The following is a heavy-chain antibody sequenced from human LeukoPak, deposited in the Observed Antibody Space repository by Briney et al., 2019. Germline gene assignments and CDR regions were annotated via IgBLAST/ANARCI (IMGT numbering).Heavy chain of an antibody. Sequence: GGSLRLSCSASGFTFSSYAMHWVRQAPGKGLEYVSAISPDGSNTYYADSVKGRFSISRDNSKNTLYLQMSSLRPEDAAVYYCVPKGTEGYWGQGTLVTVSS. J-gene: IGHJ4*02. CDR3: VPKGTEGY. CDR1: GFTFSSYA. CDR2: ISPDGSNT. V-gene: IGHV3-64D*06.